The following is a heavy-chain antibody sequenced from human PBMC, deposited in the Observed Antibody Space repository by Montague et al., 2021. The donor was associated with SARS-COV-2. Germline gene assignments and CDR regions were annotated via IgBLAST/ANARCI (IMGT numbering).Heavy chain of an antibody. CDR3: VSDHPYGGPRGAYDI. D-gene: IGHD4-23*01. CDR2: IYDGGAV. CDR1: GGSITGYY. J-gene: IGHJ3*02. Sequence: SETLSLTCTVSGGSITGYYWSWLRRSPGKGLEWIAYIYDGGAVNYNPSLGSRVTISTDTSKNQSSLKVNSVTAADTAVYYCVSDHPYGGPRGAYDIWGQGTVVTISS. V-gene: IGHV4-59*01.